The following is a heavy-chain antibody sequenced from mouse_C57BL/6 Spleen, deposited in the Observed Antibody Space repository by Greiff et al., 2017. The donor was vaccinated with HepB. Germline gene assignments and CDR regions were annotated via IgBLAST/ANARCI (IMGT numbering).Heavy chain of an antibody. Sequence: EVQRVESGGGLVKPGGSLKLSCAASGFTFSDYGMHWVRQTPEKGLEWVAYISSGSSTIYYADTVKGRFTISRDNAENTLFLQMTSLRSEDTAMYYWARGGREVRYPWYFDDWGTGTTVTVSS. D-gene: IGHD1-1*01. CDR3: ARGGREVRYPWYFDD. V-gene: IGHV5-17*01. J-gene: IGHJ1*03. CDR1: GFTFSDYG. CDR2: ISSGSSTI.